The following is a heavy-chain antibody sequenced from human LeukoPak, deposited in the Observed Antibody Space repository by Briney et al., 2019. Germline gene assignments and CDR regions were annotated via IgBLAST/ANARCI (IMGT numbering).Heavy chain of an antibody. J-gene: IGHJ3*01. CDR2: IRSNAYDGTT. Sequence: GGSLRLSCTASGFTFGDYAMSWFRQAPGKGLEWVGFIRSNAYDGTTEYAASVKGRSTISRDDSESIAYLQIHSLKTEDTGVYYCSRAVRVSGDAFDFWGQGTMVTVSS. CDR3: SRAVRVSGDAFDF. CDR1: GFTFGDYA. V-gene: IGHV3-49*03.